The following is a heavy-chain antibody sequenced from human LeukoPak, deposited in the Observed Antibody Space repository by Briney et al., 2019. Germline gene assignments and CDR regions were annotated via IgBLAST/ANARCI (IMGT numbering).Heavy chain of an antibody. CDR1: GFTFTDYY. J-gene: IGHJ6*02. V-gene: IGHV3-11*01. CDR2: ISGSGSTI. Sequence: TGGSLRLSCAASGFTFTDYYMSWIRQAPGKGLERVSYISGSGSTIYYADSVKGRFTISRDNAKNSLYLQMNSLRAEDTAVYYCARGVMNGMDVWGQGTTVTVSS. D-gene: IGHD2-8*01. CDR3: ARGVMNGMDV.